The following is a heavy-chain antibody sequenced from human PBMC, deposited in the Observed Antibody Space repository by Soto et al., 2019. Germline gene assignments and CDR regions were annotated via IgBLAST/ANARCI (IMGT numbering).Heavy chain of an antibody. CDR3: ARGRVKQLPSKHVYYYYGMDV. V-gene: IGHV4-30-2*01. Sequence: SETLSLTCAVSGGSISSGGYSWSWIRQPPGKGLERIGYIYHSGSTYYNPSLKSRVTISVDRSKNQFSLKLSSVTAADTAVYYCARGRVKQLPSKHVYYYYGMDVWGQGTTVTVSS. CDR1: GGSISSGGYS. CDR2: IYHSGST. J-gene: IGHJ6*02. D-gene: IGHD6-13*01.